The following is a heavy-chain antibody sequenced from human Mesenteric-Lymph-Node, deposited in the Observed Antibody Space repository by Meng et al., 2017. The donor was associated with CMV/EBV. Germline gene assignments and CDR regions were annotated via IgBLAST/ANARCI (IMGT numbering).Heavy chain of an antibody. V-gene: IGHV4-34*01. Sequence: SETLSLTCAVYGGSFSGYYWSWIRQPPGKGLEWIGEINHSGSTNYNPSLKSRVTISVDTSKNQFSLKLSSVTAADTAVYYCANEYSGGLGYFDYWGQGTLVTVSS. CDR2: INHSGST. J-gene: IGHJ4*02. CDR1: GGSFSGYY. D-gene: IGHD6-6*01. CDR3: ANEYSGGLGYFDY.